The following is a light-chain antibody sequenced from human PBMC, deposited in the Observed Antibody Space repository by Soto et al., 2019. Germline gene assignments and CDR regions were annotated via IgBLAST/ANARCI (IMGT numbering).Light chain of an antibody. CDR2: AAY. V-gene: IGKV3-20*01. CDR1: QYISSTY. J-gene: IGKJ2*01. CDR3: QGYSDSPPTHI. Sequence: EIVLTQSPGTLSLSPGERVTLSCRASQYISSTYLAWYQQKPGQAPRLLIYAAYSRATGTPDRFSGSGSGTDFTLAISRLEPEDFAVYYCQGYSDSPPTHIFGQGTSLEI.